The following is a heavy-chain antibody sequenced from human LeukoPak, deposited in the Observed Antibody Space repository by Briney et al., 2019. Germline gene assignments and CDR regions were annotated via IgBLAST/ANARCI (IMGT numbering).Heavy chain of an antibody. CDR1: GFTFSDHY. V-gene: IGHV3-72*01. CDR3: ARTTVEYGHYYFDY. D-gene: IGHD4-17*01. CDR2: TRDKTKGYTT. J-gene: IGHJ4*02. Sequence: GGSLRLSCAASGFTFSDHYMDWVRQAPGKGLEWVGRTRDKTKGYTTEYAASVKGRFTISRDDSKNSLYLQMNSLKTEDTAVYYCARTTVEYGHYYFDYWGQGTLVTVSS.